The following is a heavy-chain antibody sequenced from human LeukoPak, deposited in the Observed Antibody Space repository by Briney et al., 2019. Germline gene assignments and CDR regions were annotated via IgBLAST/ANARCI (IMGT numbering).Heavy chain of an antibody. CDR1: GFTFSTFW. CDR2: INQDGSEK. J-gene: IGHJ5*02. V-gene: IGHV3-7*02. CDR3: TSRRTGFDP. Sequence: GGSLRLSCAASGFTFSTFWMTWVRQAPGRGLEWVAHINQDGSEKYYVDSVKGRFTISRDNAKNSLYLEMNSLRDEDTAVYYCTSRRTGFDPWGQGTLVTVSS.